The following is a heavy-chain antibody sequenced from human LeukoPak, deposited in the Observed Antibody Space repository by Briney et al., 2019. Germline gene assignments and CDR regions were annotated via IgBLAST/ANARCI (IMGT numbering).Heavy chain of an antibody. CDR2: IHYSGTI. Sequence: PSETLSLTCTVSGGTISWFYWRRIRQSPGRVLEWIAYIHYSGTINYNPSLKSRVTISLDTSKNQFSLKVSSVTAADTAVYYCAKGLPSDYGAFDLWGQGTVVTVSS. CDR1: GGTISWFY. D-gene: IGHD4-17*01. J-gene: IGHJ3*01. V-gene: IGHV4-59*01. CDR3: AKGLPSDYGAFDL.